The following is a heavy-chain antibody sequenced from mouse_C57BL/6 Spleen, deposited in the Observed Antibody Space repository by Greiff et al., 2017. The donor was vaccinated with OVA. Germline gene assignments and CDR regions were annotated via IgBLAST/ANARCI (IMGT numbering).Heavy chain of an antibody. Sequence: EVKVVESGGGLVKPGGSLKLSCAASGFTFSSYAMSWVRQTPEKRLEWVATISDGGSYTYYPDNVKGRFTISRDNAKNNLYLQMSHLKSEDTAMYYCARDRGGTFAYWGQGTLVTVSA. J-gene: IGHJ3*01. CDR2: ISDGGSYT. CDR1: GFTFSSYA. CDR3: ARDRGGTFAY. D-gene: IGHD4-1*01. V-gene: IGHV5-4*01.